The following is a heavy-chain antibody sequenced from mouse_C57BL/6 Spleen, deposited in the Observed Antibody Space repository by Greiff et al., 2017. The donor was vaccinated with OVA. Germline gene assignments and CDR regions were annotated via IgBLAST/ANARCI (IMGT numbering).Heavy chain of an antibody. V-gene: IGHV1-81*01. Sequence: QVQLQQSGAELARPGASVKLSCKASGYTFTSYGISWVKQRTGQGLEWIGEIYPRSGNTYYNEKFKGKATLTADKSSSTAYMELRSLTSEDSAVYFCTRHYYGSSYNYAMDYWGQGTSVTVSS. CDR3: TRHYYGSSYNYAMDY. J-gene: IGHJ4*01. D-gene: IGHD1-1*01. CDR2: IYPRSGNT. CDR1: GYTFTSYG.